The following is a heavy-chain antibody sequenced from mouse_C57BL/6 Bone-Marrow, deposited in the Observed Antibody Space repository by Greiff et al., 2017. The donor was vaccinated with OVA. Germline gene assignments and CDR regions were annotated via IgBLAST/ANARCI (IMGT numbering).Heavy chain of an antibody. Sequence: DVQLQKSGGGLVKPGGSLKLSCAASGFTFSSYAMSWVRQTPEKRLEWVATISDGGSYTYYPDNVKGRFTISRDNAKNNLYLQMSHLKSEDTAMYYCARDPPTVVATDAMDYWGQGTSVTVSS. CDR3: ARDPPTVVATDAMDY. J-gene: IGHJ4*01. CDR1: GFTFSSYA. D-gene: IGHD1-1*01. V-gene: IGHV5-4*01. CDR2: ISDGGSYT.